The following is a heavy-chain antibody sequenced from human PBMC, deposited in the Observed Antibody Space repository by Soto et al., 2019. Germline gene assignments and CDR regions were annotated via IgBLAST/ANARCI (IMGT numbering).Heavy chain of an antibody. CDR1: GYSFTSYW. J-gene: IGHJ6*02. D-gene: IGHD3-22*01. CDR3: ATEMIGGGYGMDV. Sequence: GESLKISCKGPGYSFTSYWIGWVRQMPGKGLEWMGIIYPGDSDTRYSPSFQGQVTTSADKSISTAYLQWSSLKASDTAMYYCATEMIGGGYGMDVWGQGXTVTVYS. V-gene: IGHV5-51*01. CDR2: IYPGDSDT.